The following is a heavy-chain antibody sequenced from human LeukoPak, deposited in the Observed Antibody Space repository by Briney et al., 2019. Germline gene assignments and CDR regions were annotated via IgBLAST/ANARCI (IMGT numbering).Heavy chain of an antibody. Sequence: SSETLSLTCTVSGGSISSYYWSWIRQPPGKGLEWIGYIYYSGGPKYNPSLKSRVTISVDTSKNQFSLKLSSVTAADTAVYYCARRSYSASYYLDYWAQGTLVTVSS. V-gene: IGHV4-59*01. CDR2: IYYSGGP. D-gene: IGHD1-26*01. J-gene: IGHJ4*02. CDR1: GGSISSYY. CDR3: ARRSYSASYYLDY.